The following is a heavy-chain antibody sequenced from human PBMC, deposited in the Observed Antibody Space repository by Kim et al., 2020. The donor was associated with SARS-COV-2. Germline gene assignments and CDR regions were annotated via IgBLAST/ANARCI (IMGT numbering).Heavy chain of an antibody. V-gene: IGHV4-39*01. CDR3: AETRFPGYMNY. D-gene: IGHD6-13*01. CDR2: T. J-gene: IGHJ4*02. Sequence: TYYNPSLKSRVTISVDTSKNQFSLKLSSVTAADTAVYYCAETRFPGYMNYWGQGTLVTVSS.